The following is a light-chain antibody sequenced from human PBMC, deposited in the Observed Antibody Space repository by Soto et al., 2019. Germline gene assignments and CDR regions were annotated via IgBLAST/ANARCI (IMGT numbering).Light chain of an antibody. CDR2: EVS. Sequence: QLVLTQPASVSGSPGQSITISCAGTSSDLGAYKYVSWYQQHPDKAPKLILYEVSRRPSGVSNRFSGSKSGNTASLTISGLLAEDEADYSCSSYTNTSTLVFGTGTKLTVL. V-gene: IGLV2-14*03. CDR3: SSYTNTSTLV. CDR1: SSDLGAYKY. J-gene: IGLJ1*01.